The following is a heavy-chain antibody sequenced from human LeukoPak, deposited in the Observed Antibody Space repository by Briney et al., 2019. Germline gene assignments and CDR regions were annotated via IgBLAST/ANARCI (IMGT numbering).Heavy chain of an antibody. J-gene: IGHJ4*02. D-gene: IGHD2-2*02. CDR1: GGSFSGYY. CDR3: ARGIVVVPAAIFRYFDY. Sequence: PSETLSFTCAVYGGSFSGYYWSWIRQPPGKGLEWIGEINHSGSTNYNPSLKSRVTISVDTSKNQFSLKLSSVTAADTAVYYCARGIVVVPAAIFRYFDYWGQGTLVTVSS. V-gene: IGHV4-34*01. CDR2: INHSGST.